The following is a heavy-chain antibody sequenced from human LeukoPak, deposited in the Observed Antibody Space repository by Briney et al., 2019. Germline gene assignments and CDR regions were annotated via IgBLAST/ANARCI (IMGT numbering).Heavy chain of an antibody. Sequence: ASVKVSCKASGYIFNDYGISWVRQAPGQGLEWMGWIRVYNGNTNYARKFQDRVTMTTDISTGTAYMELSSLRSDDAAVYYCARDLGTFGGVIVSGYWGQGTLVTVSS. V-gene: IGHV1-18*01. J-gene: IGHJ4*02. D-gene: IGHD3-16*02. CDR3: ARDLGTFGGVIVSGY. CDR2: IRVYNGNT. CDR1: GYIFNDYG.